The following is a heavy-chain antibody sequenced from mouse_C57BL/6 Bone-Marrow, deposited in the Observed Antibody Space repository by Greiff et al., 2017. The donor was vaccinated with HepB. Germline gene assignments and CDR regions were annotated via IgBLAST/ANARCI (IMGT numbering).Heavy chain of an antibody. J-gene: IGHJ2*01. CDR2: IDPETGGT. Sequence: QVQLKESGAELVRPGASVTLSCKASGYTFTDYEMHWVKQTPVHGLEWIGAIDPETGGTAYNQKFKGKAILTADKSSSTAYMELRSLTSEDSAVYYCTSPFITTVVATGDYWGQGTTLTVSS. D-gene: IGHD1-1*01. CDR3: TSPFITTVVATGDY. CDR1: GYTFTDYE. V-gene: IGHV1-15*01.